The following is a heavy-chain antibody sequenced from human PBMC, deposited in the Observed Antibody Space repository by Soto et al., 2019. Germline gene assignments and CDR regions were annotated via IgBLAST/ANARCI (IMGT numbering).Heavy chain of an antibody. CDR2: ISHSGNT. CDR3: RVTLFMGTDVFDI. CDR1: GGSFITYY. D-gene: IGHD5-18*01. Sequence: PSETLSLTCAGYGGSFITYYWSWVRQTPGKGLEWIGEISHSGNTNYNPSLKSRVIMSVDTSKNQFSLKLSSVTAADTAVYYRRVTLFMGTDVFDIWGQGTMVTVSS. V-gene: IGHV4-34*01. J-gene: IGHJ3*02.